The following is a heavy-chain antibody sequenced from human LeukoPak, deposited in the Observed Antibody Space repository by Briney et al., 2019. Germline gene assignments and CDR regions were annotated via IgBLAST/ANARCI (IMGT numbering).Heavy chain of an antibody. J-gene: IGHJ4*02. Sequence: GGSLRLSCAASGFTFSSNAMSWVRQAPGTGLEWVSAVSGSDDTTYYADSVKGRFTISRDNSKNTLYLQMNSLRAEDTAVYYCAKAVGSSGWQGFDYWGQGTLVTVSS. D-gene: IGHD6-19*01. CDR2: VSGSDDTT. CDR1: GFTFSSNA. V-gene: IGHV3-23*01. CDR3: AKAVGSSGWQGFDY.